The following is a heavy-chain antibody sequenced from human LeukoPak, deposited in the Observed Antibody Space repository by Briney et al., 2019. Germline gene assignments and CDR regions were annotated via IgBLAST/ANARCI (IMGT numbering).Heavy chain of an antibody. CDR3: ARAGPAYQLLSRYFDL. CDR1: GGSISSYY. V-gene: IGHV4-4*07. D-gene: IGHD2-2*01. Sequence: SETLSLTCTVSGGSISSYYWSWIRQPAGKGLEWIGRIYTSGSTNYNPSLKSRVTMSVDTSKNQFSLKLSSVTAADTAVYYCARAGPAYQLLSRYFDLWGRGTLVTVSS. CDR2: IYTSGST. J-gene: IGHJ2*01.